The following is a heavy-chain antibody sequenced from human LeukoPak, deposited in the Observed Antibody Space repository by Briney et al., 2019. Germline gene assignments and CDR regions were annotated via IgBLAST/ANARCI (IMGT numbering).Heavy chain of an antibody. V-gene: IGHV1-46*01. CDR1: GYTFTGYY. Sequence: ASVKVSCKASGYTFTGYYMHWVRQAPGQGLEWMGIINPNSGSTDYPQKFQGRLTMTGDMSTSTFYMELSSLTSEDTAIYYCARGGRQLWQSYFDDWGQGTLVTVSS. CDR2: INPNSGST. J-gene: IGHJ4*03. CDR3: ARGGRQLWQSYFDD. D-gene: IGHD5-18*01.